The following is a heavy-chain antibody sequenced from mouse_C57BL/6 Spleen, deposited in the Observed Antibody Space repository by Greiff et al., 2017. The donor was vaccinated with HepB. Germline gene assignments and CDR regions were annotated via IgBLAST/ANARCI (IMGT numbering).Heavy chain of an antibody. CDR1: GYAFSSSW. CDR2: IYPGDGDT. V-gene: IGHV1-82*01. D-gene: IGHD1-1*02. CDR3: SSGLGGNYFDY. Sequence: VQRVESGPELVKPGASVKISCKASGYAFSSSWMNWVKQRPGKGLEWIGRIYPGDGDTNYNGKFKGKATLTADKSSSTAYMQLSSLTSEDSAVYFCSSGLGGNYFDYWGQGTTLTVSS. J-gene: IGHJ2*01.